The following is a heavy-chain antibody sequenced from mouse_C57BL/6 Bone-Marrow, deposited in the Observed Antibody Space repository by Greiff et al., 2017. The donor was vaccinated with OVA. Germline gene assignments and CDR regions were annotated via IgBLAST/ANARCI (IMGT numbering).Heavy chain of an antibody. CDR2: ISAGGSYT. Sequence: EVMLVESGGGLVKPGGSLKLSCAASGFTFSSYAMSWVRQTPEKRLEWVATISAGGSYTYSPDNVKGRFTIARDNAKNNLYLQMSHLKSEDTAMYYCARDGYYGSSFAYWGQGTLVTVSA. CDR3: ARDGYYGSSFAY. CDR1: GFTFSSYA. V-gene: IGHV5-4*01. J-gene: IGHJ3*01. D-gene: IGHD1-1*01.